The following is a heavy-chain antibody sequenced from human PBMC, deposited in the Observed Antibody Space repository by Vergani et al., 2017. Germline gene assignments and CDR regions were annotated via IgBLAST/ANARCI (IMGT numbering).Heavy chain of an antibody. V-gene: IGHV3-72*01. J-gene: IGHJ6*03. CDR2: TRNKANSYTT. CDR1: GFTFSDHY. Sequence: EMQLVESGGGLVQPGGSLGLSCAASGFTFSDHYMDWVRQAPGKGLEWVGRTRNKANSYTTEYAASVKGRFIVSRDASESSLYLQMNSLQTEDTAVYYCVRAXVCGGGRCTPNMDVWGKATTVTVSS. D-gene: IGHD2-15*01. CDR3: VRAXVCGGGRCTPNMDV.